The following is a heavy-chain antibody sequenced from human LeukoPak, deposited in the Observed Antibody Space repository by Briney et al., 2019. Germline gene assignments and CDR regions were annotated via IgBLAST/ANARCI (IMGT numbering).Heavy chain of an antibody. J-gene: IGHJ4*02. Sequence: GESLKLSCEGSRYSFDSYAMTWVRQAPGKRLEWVSSINGGGDITYYAESVKGRFTVSRDNSKNTLFLQMNSLRAEDTAVFYCAKRYGDSTGWFFDFWAREAWSPSPQ. CDR1: RYSFDSYA. D-gene: IGHD6-13*01. CDR3: AKRYGDSTGWFFDF. CDR2: INGGGDIT. V-gene: IGHV3-23*01.